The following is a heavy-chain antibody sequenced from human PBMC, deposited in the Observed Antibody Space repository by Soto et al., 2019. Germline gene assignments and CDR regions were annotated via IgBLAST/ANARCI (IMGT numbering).Heavy chain of an antibody. CDR2: INHSGST. CDR3: ARDGVGQWLDRGYYFDY. V-gene: IGHV4-34*01. CDR1: GGSFSGYY. J-gene: IGHJ4*02. D-gene: IGHD6-19*01. Sequence: SETLSLTCAVYGGSFSGYYWSWIRQPPGKGLEWIGEINHSGSTNYNPSLKSRVTISVDTSKNQFSLKLSSVTAADTAVYYCARDGVGQWLDRGYYFDYWGQGTLVTVSS.